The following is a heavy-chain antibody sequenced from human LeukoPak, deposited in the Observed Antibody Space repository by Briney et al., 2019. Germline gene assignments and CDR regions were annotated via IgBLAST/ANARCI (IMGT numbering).Heavy chain of an antibody. CDR2: INHSGST. Sequence: PSETLSLTCAVYGGSFSGYYWGWIRQPPGKGLEWIGEINHSGSTNYNPSLKSRVTISVDTSKNQFSLKLSSVTAADTAVYYCARGRPPVQIAAAAPAGLDFDYWGQGTLVTVSS. J-gene: IGHJ4*02. D-gene: IGHD6-13*01. CDR1: GGSFSGYY. CDR3: ARGRPPVQIAAAAPAGLDFDY. V-gene: IGHV4-34*01.